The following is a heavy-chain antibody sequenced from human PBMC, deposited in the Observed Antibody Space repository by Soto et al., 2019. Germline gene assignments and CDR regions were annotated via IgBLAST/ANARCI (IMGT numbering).Heavy chain of an antibody. V-gene: IGHV3-21*04. Sequence: LRLSCAASGFTFISYSMNCVRQAPGKGLEWVSSISSSSSYIYYADSVKGRFTISRDNAKNSLYLEMNSLRVEDTAVYYCARDQRGYNYGFRFDQWGQGILVTVSS. CDR2: ISSSSSYI. CDR3: ARDQRGYNYGFRFDQ. D-gene: IGHD5-18*01. J-gene: IGHJ4*02. CDR1: GFTFISYS.